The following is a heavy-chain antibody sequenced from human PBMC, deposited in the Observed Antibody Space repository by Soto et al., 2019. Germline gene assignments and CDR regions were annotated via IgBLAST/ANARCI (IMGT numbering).Heavy chain of an antibody. CDR1: GFTFSSYS. V-gene: IGHV3-48*02. CDR3: SREAIGLNPFDP. J-gene: IGHJ5*02. CDR2: ISSSSSTI. Sequence: EVQLVESGGGLVQPGGSLRLSCAASGFTFSSYSMNWVRQAPGKGLEWVSYISSSSSTIYYADSVKGRSTISRDNAKNSLYLQMNSLRDEDTAVYYSSREAIGLNPFDPWCQGTLVTVSS.